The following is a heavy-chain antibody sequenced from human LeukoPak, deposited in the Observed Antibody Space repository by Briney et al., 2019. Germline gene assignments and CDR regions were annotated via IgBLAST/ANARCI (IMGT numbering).Heavy chain of an antibody. CDR3: ARDEEDWYFQH. CDR1: GFTFSSYA. Sequence: GRSLRLSCAASGFTFSSYAMHWVRKAPGKGLEWVAVISYDGSNKYYADSVKGRFTISRDNSKNTLYLQMNSLRAEDTAVYYCARDEEDWYFQHWGQGTLVTVSS. V-gene: IGHV3-30*04. CDR2: ISYDGSNK. D-gene: IGHD2-15*01. J-gene: IGHJ1*01.